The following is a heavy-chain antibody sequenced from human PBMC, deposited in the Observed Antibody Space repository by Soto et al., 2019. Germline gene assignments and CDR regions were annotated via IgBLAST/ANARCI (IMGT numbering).Heavy chain of an antibody. CDR3: ARDGAFDWSGYGMDV. CDR1: GGSISSGDDY. D-gene: IGHD3-9*01. V-gene: IGHV4-30-4*01. Sequence: SETLSLTCTVSGGSISSGDDYWSWIRQPPGKGLEWIGYIYYSGSTYYNPSLKSRVTISVDTSKNQFSLKLSSVTAADTAVYYCARDGAFDWSGYGMDVWGQGTTVTVSS. J-gene: IGHJ6*02. CDR2: IYYSGST.